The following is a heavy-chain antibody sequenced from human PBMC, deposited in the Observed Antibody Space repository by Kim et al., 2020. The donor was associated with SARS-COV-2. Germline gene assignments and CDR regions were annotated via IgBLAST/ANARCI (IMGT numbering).Heavy chain of an antibody. CDR3: ARAAPRYYYDSSGYYGTDFDY. CDR1: GYTFTSYY. V-gene: IGHV1-46*01. D-gene: IGHD3-22*01. J-gene: IGHJ4*02. Sequence: ASVKVSCKASGYTFTSYYMHWVRQAPGQGLEWMGIINPSGGSTSYAQKFQGRVTMTRDTSTSTVYMELSSLRSEDTAVYYCARAAPRYYYDSSGYYGTDFDYWGQGTLVTVSS. CDR2: INPSGGST.